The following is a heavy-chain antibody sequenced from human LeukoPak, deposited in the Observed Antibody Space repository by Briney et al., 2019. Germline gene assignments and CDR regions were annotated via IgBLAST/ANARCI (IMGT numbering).Heavy chain of an antibody. CDR2: ISYDGSNK. J-gene: IGHJ3*02. Sequence: GGSLRLSCAASGFTFSSYGMHWVRQAPGKGLEWVAVISYDGSNKYYADSVKGRFTISRDNSKNTLYLQMNSLRAEDTAVYYCAKDKAFDIWGQGTMVTVSS. CDR3: AKDKAFDI. CDR1: GFTFSSYG. V-gene: IGHV3-30*18.